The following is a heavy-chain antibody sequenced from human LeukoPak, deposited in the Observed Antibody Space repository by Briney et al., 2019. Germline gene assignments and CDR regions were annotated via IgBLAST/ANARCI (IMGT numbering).Heavy chain of an antibody. V-gene: IGHV1-2*02. Sequence: ASVKVSFKASGYTFTGYYMHWVRQAPGQGLEWMGWINPNSGGTNYAQKFQGRVTMTRDTSISTAYMELSRLRSDDTAVYYCATTLYYYYYYGMDVWGQGTTVTVSS. D-gene: IGHD3-16*01. CDR2: INPNSGGT. CDR1: GYTFTGYY. CDR3: ATTLYYYYYYGMDV. J-gene: IGHJ6*02.